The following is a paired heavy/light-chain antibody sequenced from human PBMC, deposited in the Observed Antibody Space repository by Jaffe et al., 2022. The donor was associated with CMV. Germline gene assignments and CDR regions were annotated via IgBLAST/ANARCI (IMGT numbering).Light chain of an antibody. V-gene: IGLV2-14*03. CDR1: SSDVGGYNS. Sequence: QSALTQPASVSGSPGQSITISCTGTSSDVGGYNSVSWYQQRPGKAPKLIIYDVYNRPSGVSDRFSGSKSGNTASLTISGLQAEDEADYYCSSYRSTITLDVFGTGTKVTVL. CDR2: DVY. CDR3: SSYRSTITLDV. J-gene: IGLJ1*01.
Heavy chain of an antibody. Sequence: EVQLVESGGALVQPGGSLRLSCIASGFTVSRNYMAWVRQAPGKGLEWVSVIYSSDTTHYAESVKGRFTISRDSSKNTLYLQMNSLRDGDTAVYYCAMRDGYTSYIESWGQGTLVTVSS. D-gene: IGHD5-12*01. CDR3: AMRDGYTSYIES. CDR2: IYSSDTT. CDR1: GFTVSRNY. V-gene: IGHV3-66*01. J-gene: IGHJ4*02.